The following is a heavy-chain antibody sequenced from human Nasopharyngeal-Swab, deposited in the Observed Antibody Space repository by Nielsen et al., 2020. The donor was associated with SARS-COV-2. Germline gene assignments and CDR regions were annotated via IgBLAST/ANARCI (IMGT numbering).Heavy chain of an antibody. Sequence: ETLSLTCAASGFTFSSYSMNWVRQAPGKGLEWVSSISSSSSYIYYAGSVKGRFTISRDNAKNSLYLQMNSLRAEDTAVYYCARDRHSVATINEVIIDYWGQGTLATVSS. D-gene: IGHD5-12*01. CDR1: GFTFSSYS. J-gene: IGHJ4*02. CDR3: ARDRHSVATINEVIIDY. V-gene: IGHV3-21*01. CDR2: ISSSSSYI.